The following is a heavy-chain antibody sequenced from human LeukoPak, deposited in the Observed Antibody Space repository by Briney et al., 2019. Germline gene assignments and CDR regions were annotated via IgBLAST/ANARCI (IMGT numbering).Heavy chain of an antibody. CDR2: ISWNSGSI. CDR1: GFTFDDYA. V-gene: IGHV3-9*03. J-gene: IGHJ4*02. D-gene: IGHD4-17*01. Sequence: GGSLRLSCAASGFTFDDYAMHWVRHAPGKGLEWVSGISWNSGSIGYADSVKGRFTISRDNAKNSLYLQMNSLRAEDMALYYCAKASIPYGDYPPDYWGQGTLVTVSS. CDR3: AKASIPYGDYPPDY.